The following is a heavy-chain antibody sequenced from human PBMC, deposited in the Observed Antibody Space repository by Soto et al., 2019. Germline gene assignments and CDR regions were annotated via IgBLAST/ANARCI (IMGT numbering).Heavy chain of an antibody. Sequence: QPGGSLRLSCAASGFTFSSYGMHWVRQAPGKGLEWVAVISYDGSNKYYADSVKGRFTISRDNSKNTLYLQMNSLRAEDTAVYYCAKGEVDTAMVPPLGGYYGMDVWGQGTTVTVSS. CDR2: ISYDGSNK. V-gene: IGHV3-30*18. D-gene: IGHD5-18*01. CDR1: GFTFSSYG. J-gene: IGHJ6*02. CDR3: AKGEVDTAMVPPLGGYYGMDV.